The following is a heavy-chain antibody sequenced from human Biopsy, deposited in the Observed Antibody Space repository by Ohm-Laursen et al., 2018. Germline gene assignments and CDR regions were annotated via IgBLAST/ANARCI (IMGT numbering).Heavy chain of an antibody. CDR1: GFTFNTYA. CDR2: LSGSGGST. J-gene: IGHJ3*02. CDR3: AKGQVVVGAFDI. Sequence: SLRLSCTASGFTFNTYAMTWVRQAPGKGLEWVSGLSGSGGSTFYADSVRGRFTISRDNSENTLYLQMNSLRAEDTAVYYCAKGQVVVGAFDIWGQGTVVTASS. D-gene: IGHD2-15*01. V-gene: IGHV3-23*01.